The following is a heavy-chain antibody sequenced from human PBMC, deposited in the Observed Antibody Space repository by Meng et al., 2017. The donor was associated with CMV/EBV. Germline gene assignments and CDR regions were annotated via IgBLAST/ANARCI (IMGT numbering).Heavy chain of an antibody. CDR3: AAPVGAYYFDY. V-gene: IGHV4-39*07. D-gene: IGHD3-16*01. CDR2: IYYSGST. CDR1: GGSISSSSYY. J-gene: IGHJ4*02. Sequence: SETLSLTCTVSGGSISSSSYYWGWIRQPPGKGLEWIGSIYYSGSTYHNPSLKSRVTISVDTSKNQFSLKLRYVTAADTAVYYCAAPVGAYYFDYWGQGTLVTVSS.